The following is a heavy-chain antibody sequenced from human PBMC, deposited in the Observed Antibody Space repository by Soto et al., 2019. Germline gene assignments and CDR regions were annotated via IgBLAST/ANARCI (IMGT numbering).Heavy chain of an antibody. J-gene: IGHJ4*02. Sequence: QVQLVQSGPEVKKPEASVKVSCKTSGYTFTSSGIIWVRQAPGQGPEWLGWISGHNGVTNFARNFQYRVTLTIDSSTTTAYMEVRSLSFADTAIYYCARDQGGYGIFDDWGQGTLVTVSS. CDR3: ARDQGGYGIFDD. CDR1: GYTFTSSG. CDR2: ISGHNGVT. D-gene: IGHD5-12*01. V-gene: IGHV1-18*04.